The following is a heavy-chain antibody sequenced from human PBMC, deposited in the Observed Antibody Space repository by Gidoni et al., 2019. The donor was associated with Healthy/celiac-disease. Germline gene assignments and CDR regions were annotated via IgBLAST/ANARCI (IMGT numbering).Heavy chain of an antibody. Sequence: VQLLESGGGLVQPGGSLRLSCAASGSTFSRHAMTWVRPAPGKGVEWVSAISGRGGSTYYADSVKGRFTISRDKSKNTLYLQMNSLRAEDTAVYYCAKVNAYYDSSGPKIVYYFDYWGQGTLVTVSS. CDR2: ISGRGGST. CDR1: GSTFSRHA. J-gene: IGHJ4*02. CDR3: AKVNAYYDSSGPKIVYYFDY. V-gene: IGHV3-23*01. D-gene: IGHD3-22*01.